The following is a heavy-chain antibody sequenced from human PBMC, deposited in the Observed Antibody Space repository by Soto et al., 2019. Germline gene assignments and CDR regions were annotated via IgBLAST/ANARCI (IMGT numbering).Heavy chain of an antibody. D-gene: IGHD6-13*01. CDR2: INPNSGGT. CDR1: GYTFTGYY. CDR3: ARIGNSSSGNYYGMDV. V-gene: IGHV1-2*04. Sequence: QVQLVQSGAEVKKPGASVKVFCKASGYTFTGYYMHWVRQAPGQGLEWMGWINPNSGGTNYAQKFQGWVTMTRDTSISTAYMELSRLRSDDTAVYYCARIGNSSSGNYYGMDVWGQGTTVTVSS. J-gene: IGHJ6*02.